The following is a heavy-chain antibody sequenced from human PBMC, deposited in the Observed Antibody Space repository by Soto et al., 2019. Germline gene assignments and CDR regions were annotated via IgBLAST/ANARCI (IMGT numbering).Heavy chain of an antibody. CDR2: IDPSDSYT. V-gene: IGHV5-10-1*01. Sequence: GESLKISCKGSGYSFTSYWISWVRQMPGKGLEWMGRIDPSDSYTNYSPSFQGHVTISADKSISTAYLQWSSLKASDTAMYYCARLLRDCSSTSCYYYYYGMDVWGQGTTVTAP. CDR3: ARLLRDCSSTSCYYYYYGMDV. CDR1: GYSFTSYW. D-gene: IGHD2-2*01. J-gene: IGHJ6*02.